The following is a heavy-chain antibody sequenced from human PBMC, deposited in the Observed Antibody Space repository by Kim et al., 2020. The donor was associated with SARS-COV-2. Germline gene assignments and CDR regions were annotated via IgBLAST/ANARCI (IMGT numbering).Heavy chain of an antibody. J-gene: IGHJ4*02. V-gene: IGHV1-46*01. D-gene: IGHD3-9*01. CDR1: GYTFTSYY. CDR3: ARGSPVYYDILTGYYRDY. CDR2: INPSGGST. Sequence: ASVKVSCKASGYTFTSYYMHWVRQAPGQGLEWMGIINPSGGSTSYAQKFQGRVTMTRDTSTSTVYMELSSLRSEDTAVYYWARGSPVYYDILTGYYRDYWGQGTLVTVSS.